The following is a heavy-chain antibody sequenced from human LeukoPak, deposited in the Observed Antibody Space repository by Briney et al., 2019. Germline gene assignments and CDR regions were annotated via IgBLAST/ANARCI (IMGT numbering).Heavy chain of an antibody. CDR2: IKQDGSEM. CDR1: GFTFSNYW. V-gene: IGHV3-7*03. CDR3: ARDKIVGPTILDS. D-gene: IGHD1-26*01. J-gene: IGHJ4*02. Sequence: GGSPRLSCVASGFTFSNYWMSWVRQAPGKGLEWVANIKQDGSEMYYVESVKGRFTISRGNAENSLYLQMNSLRVEDTAVYYCARDKIVGPTILDSWGQGTLVTVSS.